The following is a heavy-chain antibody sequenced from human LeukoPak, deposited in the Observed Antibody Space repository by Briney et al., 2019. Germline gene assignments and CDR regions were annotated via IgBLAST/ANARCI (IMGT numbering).Heavy chain of an antibody. J-gene: IGHJ4*02. Sequence: PSETLSLTCTVSGGSISSGSYYWSWIRQPAGKGLEWIGRIYTGGSTNYNPSLRSRVTISVDTSKNQFSLKLSSVTAADTAVYYCVASVYYDFWSGYFGGYWGQGTLVTVSS. CDR3: VASVYYDFWSGYFGGY. CDR1: GGSISSGSYY. CDR2: IYTGGST. V-gene: IGHV4-61*02. D-gene: IGHD3-3*01.